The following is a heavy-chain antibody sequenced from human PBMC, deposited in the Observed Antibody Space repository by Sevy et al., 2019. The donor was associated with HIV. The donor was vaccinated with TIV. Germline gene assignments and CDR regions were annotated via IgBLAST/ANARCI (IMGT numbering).Heavy chain of an antibody. Sequence: GESLKISCAASGFTFSSYALLWVRQAPGKGLEWVSLISYDGSKKYDADSVKGRFAISRDESKTTLFLQMNSLRSEDTAIYYCARVGVSYCTDDCYHRFDYWGRGTLVTVS. CDR1: GFTFSSYA. CDR2: ISYDGSKK. J-gene: IGHJ4*02. V-gene: IGHV3-30*09. CDR3: ARVGVSYCTDDCYHRFDY. D-gene: IGHD2-21*02.